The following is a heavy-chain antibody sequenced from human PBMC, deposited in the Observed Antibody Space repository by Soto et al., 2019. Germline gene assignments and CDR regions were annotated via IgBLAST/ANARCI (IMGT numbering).Heavy chain of an antibody. Sequence: QVQLQESGPGLVKPSETLSLTCSVSGASINNNYWSWIRQPPGKGLEWIGYVHSSGNTNYNPSLKSRATISVDTSTNPFSLKLISTTAADTAVYYCARDLGHPRYNYDSRYFDLWGRGTLVTVSP. CDR3: ARDLGHPRYNYDSRYFDL. J-gene: IGHJ2*01. CDR2: VHSSGNT. V-gene: IGHV4-59*01. D-gene: IGHD3-16*01. CDR1: GASINNNY.